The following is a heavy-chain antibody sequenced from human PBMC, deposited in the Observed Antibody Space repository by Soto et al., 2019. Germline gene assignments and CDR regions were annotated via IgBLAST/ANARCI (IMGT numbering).Heavy chain of an antibody. CDR3: ARGEGTAGHEMGY. D-gene: IGHD6-13*01. CDR1: GFTFSSYG. Sequence: GGSLRLSCAASGFTFSSYGMHWVRQAPGKGLEWVAVIWYDGSNKYYADSVKGTLTISRDNSKNTLYLQMNSLRAEDTAVYYCARGEGTAGHEMGYWGQGTLVTVSS. V-gene: IGHV3-33*01. J-gene: IGHJ4*02. CDR2: IWYDGSNK.